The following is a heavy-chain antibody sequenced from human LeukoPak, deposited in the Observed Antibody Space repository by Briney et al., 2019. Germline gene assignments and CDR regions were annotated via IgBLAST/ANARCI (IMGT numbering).Heavy chain of an antibody. D-gene: IGHD3-22*01. Sequence: PGGSLRLSCAASGFTFSSYGMHWVRQAPGKGLEWVAVISYDGSNKYYADSVKGRFTISRDNSKNTLYLQMNSLKTEDTAVYYCTTDLYYDSSGYPHYFDYWGQGTLVTVSS. CDR1: GFTFSSYG. CDR3: TTDLYYDSSGYPHYFDY. J-gene: IGHJ4*02. V-gene: IGHV3-30*03. CDR2: ISYDGSNK.